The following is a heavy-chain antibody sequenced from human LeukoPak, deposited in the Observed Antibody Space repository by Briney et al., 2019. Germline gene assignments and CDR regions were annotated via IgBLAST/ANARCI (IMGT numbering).Heavy chain of an antibody. CDR3: ARHRSGSFDS. V-gene: IGHV4-4*07. CDR1: GGSISNYY. D-gene: IGHD3-3*01. Sequence: PSETLSLTCTVSGGSISNYYWTWIRQPAGKGLEWIGRIYTSGGTNYNPSPKSRVTISVDTSKNQLSLRLSSVTAADTAVYYCARHRSGSFDSWGQGTLVTVSS. J-gene: IGHJ4*02. CDR2: IYTSGGT.